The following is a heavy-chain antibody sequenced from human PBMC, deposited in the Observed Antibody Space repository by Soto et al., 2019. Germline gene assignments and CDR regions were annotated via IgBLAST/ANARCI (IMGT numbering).Heavy chain of an antibody. CDR2: IIPILGIA. CDR3: AREGGLNWFDP. CDR1: GGTFSSYT. V-gene: IGHV1-69*08. D-gene: IGHD3-16*01. J-gene: IGHJ5*02. Sequence: QVQLVQSGAEVKKPGSSVKVSCKASGGTFSSYTISWVRQAPGQGLEWMGRIIPILGIANYAQKFQGRVTITAEKSTSTAYMELSSLRSEDTAVYYCAREGGLNWFDPWGQGTLVTVSS.